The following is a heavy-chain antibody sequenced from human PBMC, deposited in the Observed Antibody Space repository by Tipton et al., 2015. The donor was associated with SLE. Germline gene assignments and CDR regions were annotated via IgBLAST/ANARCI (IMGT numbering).Heavy chain of an antibody. CDR2: INHSGST. CDR1: GGSFSGYY. D-gene: IGHD1-14*01. CDR3: ARPDLI. Sequence: TLSLTCAVYGGSFSGYYWSWIRQPPGKGLEWIGEINHSGSTNYNPSLKSRVTISVDRSKNQFSLNLNPVTAADTAVYYCARPDLIWGQGTLVTVSS. V-gene: IGHV4-34*01. J-gene: IGHJ4*02.